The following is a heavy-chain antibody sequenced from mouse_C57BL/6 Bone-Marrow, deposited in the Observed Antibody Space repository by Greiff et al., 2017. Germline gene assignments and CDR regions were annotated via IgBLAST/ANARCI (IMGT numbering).Heavy chain of an antibody. CDR1: GYSFPGYY. J-gene: IGHJ4*01. CDR3: ARGECLDYAMDY. V-gene: IGHV1-42*01. Sequence: EVQLQQSGPELVKPGASVKISCKASGYSFPGYYMNWVKQSPEKSLEWIGEINPSTGGTPYNQKFKAKATLTVDKSSSTAYMQLKSLTSEDSAVYYCARGECLDYAMDYWGQGTSVTGSS. CDR2: INPSTGGT.